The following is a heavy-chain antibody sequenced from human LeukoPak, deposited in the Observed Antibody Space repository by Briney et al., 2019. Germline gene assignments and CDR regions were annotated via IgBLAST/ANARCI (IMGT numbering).Heavy chain of an antibody. CDR1: GYTFIAYH. CDR3: ARDLPFED. V-gene: IGHV1-2*06. Sequence: ASVKVSCKASGYTFIAYHMHWERQAPGQGLEWMGRIHPSSGATNYAQRFQGRITLTRDTSINTAYMELSRLTSDDTAVYYCARDLPFEDWGQGTLVTVSS. D-gene: IGHD2/OR15-2a*01. J-gene: IGHJ4*02. CDR2: IHPSSGAT.